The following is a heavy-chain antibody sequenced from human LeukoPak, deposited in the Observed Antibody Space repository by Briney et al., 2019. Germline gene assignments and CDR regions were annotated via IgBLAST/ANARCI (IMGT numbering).Heavy chain of an antibody. CDR3: AKIGGYCSGGSCYQYYPVDY. CDR2: IKQDGSEK. CDR1: GFTFSSYW. V-gene: IGHV3-7*01. Sequence: PGGSLRLSCAASGFTFSSYWMTWVRQAPGKGLEWVANIKQDGSEKYYVDSVKGRFIISRDNAKNSLYLQMNSLRAEDTAVYYCAKIGGYCSGGSCYQYYPVDYWGQGTLVTVSS. J-gene: IGHJ4*02. D-gene: IGHD2-15*01.